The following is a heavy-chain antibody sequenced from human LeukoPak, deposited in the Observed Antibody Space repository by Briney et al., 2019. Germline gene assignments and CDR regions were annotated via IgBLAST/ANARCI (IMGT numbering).Heavy chain of an antibody. Sequence: PSETLSLTCAVYGGSFSGYYWSWIRQPPGKGLEWIGEINHSGSTNYNPSLKSRVTISVDTSKNQFSLKLSSVTAADTAVYYCARRRYYYGSGSFTRQYYFDYWGQGTLVTVSS. CDR3: ARRRYYYGSGSFTRQYYFDY. D-gene: IGHD3-10*01. CDR2: INHSGST. V-gene: IGHV4-34*01. J-gene: IGHJ4*02. CDR1: GGSFSGYY.